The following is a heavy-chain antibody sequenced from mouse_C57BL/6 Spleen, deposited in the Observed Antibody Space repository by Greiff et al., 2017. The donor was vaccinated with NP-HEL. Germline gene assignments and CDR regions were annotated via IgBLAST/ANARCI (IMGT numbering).Heavy chain of an antibody. CDR3: ARGGYDSGYGWFAY. CDR2: IDPSDSET. J-gene: IGHJ3*01. Sequence: QVQLQQPGAELVRPGSSVKLSCKASGYTFTSYWMHWVKQRPIQGLKWIGNIDPSDSETHYNQKFKDKATLTVDKSSSTAYMQLSSLTSEDSAVYYCARGGYDSGYGWFAYWGQGTLVTVSA. CDR1: GYTFTSYW. V-gene: IGHV1-52*01. D-gene: IGHD3-2*02.